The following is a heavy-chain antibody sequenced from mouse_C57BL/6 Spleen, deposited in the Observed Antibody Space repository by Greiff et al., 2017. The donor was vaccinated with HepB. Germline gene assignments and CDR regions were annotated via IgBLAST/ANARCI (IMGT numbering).Heavy chain of an antibody. V-gene: IGHV1-81*01. CDR3: ARWCYGSSYGYFDV. CDR2: IYPRSGNT. D-gene: IGHD1-1*01. Sequence: VQLQQSGAELARPGASVKLSCKASGYTFTSYGISWVKQRTGQGLEWIGEIYPRSGNTYYNEKFKGKATLTADKSSSTAYMELRSLTSEDSAVYFCARWCYGSSYGYFDVWGTGTTVTVSS. J-gene: IGHJ1*03. CDR1: GYTFTSYG.